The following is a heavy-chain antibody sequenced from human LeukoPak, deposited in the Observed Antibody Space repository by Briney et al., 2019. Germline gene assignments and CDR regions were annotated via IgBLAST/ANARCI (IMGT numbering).Heavy chain of an antibody. CDR3: VRDFMGMGGTTAYLHH. CDR1: GFTFSDYS. V-gene: IGHV3-21*01. J-gene: IGHJ1*01. D-gene: IGHD1-1*01. Sequence: PGGSLRLSCAASGFTFSDYSMNWARQAPGKGLEWVSSISRSSRHVYYGGSVKGRFTISRDNAKNSLFLQMNSLRAEDMAVYYCVRDFMGMGGTTAYLHHWGQGTLVTVSS. CDR2: ISRSSRHV.